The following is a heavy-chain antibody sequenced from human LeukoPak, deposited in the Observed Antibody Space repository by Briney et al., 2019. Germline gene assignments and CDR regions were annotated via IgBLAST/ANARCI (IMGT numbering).Heavy chain of an antibody. CDR2: IYTSGST. J-gene: IGHJ5*02. CDR1: GGSISSYY. V-gene: IGHV4-4*07. D-gene: IGHD6-6*01. Sequence: PSETLSLTCTVSGGSISSYYWSWIRQPAGKGLEWIGRIYTSGSTNYNPSLKSRATMSVDTSKNQFSLKLSSVTAADTAVYYCARDYSSSSTSWFDPWGQGTLVTVSS. CDR3: ARDYSSSSTSWFDP.